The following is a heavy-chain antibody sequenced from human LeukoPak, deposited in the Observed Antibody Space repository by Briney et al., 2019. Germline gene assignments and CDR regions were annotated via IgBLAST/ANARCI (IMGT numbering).Heavy chain of an antibody. D-gene: IGHD5-12*01. Sequence: ASVNVSCRASGYTFTSYGISWVRQAPGQEPEWLGWISAYNGNTNYAQKLQGRVTLTTDTSTTTAYMELRSLRSDDTAVYYCARDHSAYVQNWFDPWGQGTLVTVSS. J-gene: IGHJ5*02. CDR1: GYTFTSYG. CDR2: ISAYNGNT. V-gene: IGHV1-18*01. CDR3: ARDHSAYVQNWFDP.